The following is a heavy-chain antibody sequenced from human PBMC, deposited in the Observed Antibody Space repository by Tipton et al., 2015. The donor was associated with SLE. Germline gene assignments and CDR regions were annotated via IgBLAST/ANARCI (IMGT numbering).Heavy chain of an antibody. V-gene: IGHV4-4*08. J-gene: IGHJ4*02. CDR2: IFTAGGA. D-gene: IGHD2-21*01. Sequence: TLSLTCTVSGAAISPYYWNWIRQTPGKGLEWIGYIFTAGGATYNPSLKSRVTISVDSSKNQFSLKLTSVTAADTAVYYCVRQRLWCDCWGQGNLVTVSS. CDR1: GAAISPYY. CDR3: VRQRLWCDC.